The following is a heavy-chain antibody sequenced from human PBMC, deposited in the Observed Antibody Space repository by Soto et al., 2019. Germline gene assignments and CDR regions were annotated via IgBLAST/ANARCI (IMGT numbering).Heavy chain of an antibody. V-gene: IGHV1-46*03. CDR3: ARDRFYCSSTSCYYKNWFDP. CDR2: INPSGGST. CDR1: GYTFTSYY. D-gene: IGHD2-2*01. J-gene: IGHJ5*02. Sequence: GASVKVSCKASGYTFTSYYMHWVRQAPGQGLEWMGIINPSGGSTSYAQKFQGRVTMTRDTSTSTVYMELSSLRSEDTAVYYCARDRFYCSSTSCYYKNWFDPWGQGTLVTVS.